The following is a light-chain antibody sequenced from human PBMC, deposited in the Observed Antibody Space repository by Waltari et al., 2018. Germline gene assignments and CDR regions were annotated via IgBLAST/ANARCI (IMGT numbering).Light chain of an antibody. Sequence: QSALTQPASVSGSPGQSITISCTGTRTDVGGYNYVSWYQQHPGKVPKLIIYDVSNRPSGVSDRFSGSKSGDTASLTISGLQAEDEAAYYCSSYTSSVLFAGGTKLTVL. J-gene: IGLJ2*01. CDR1: RTDVGGYNY. CDR3: SSYTSSVL. CDR2: DVS. V-gene: IGLV2-14*03.